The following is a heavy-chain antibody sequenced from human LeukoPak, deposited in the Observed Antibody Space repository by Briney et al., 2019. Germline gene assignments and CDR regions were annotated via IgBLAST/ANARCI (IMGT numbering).Heavy chain of an antibody. CDR2: IYYSGST. CDR3: ARALVAERGFDP. CDR1: GGSISSYY. Sequence: PSETLSLTCTVSGGSISSYYWNWIRQPPGKGLEWIGYIYYSGSTNYNPSLKSRVTISVDTSKNQFSLKLSSVTAADTAVYYCARALVAERGFDPWGQGTLVTVSS. V-gene: IGHV4-59*01. J-gene: IGHJ5*02.